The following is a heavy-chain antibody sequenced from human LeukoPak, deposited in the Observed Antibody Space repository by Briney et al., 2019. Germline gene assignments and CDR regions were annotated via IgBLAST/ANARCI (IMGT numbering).Heavy chain of an antibody. V-gene: IGHV3-74*01. CDR2: IKSDGSGA. Sequence: GGSLRLSCVASGLTFSLYWMHWVRQVPGKGLVWVSRIKSDGSGAAYADSVKGRFTISRDNAKSTLYLHMDSLRAEDTAVYYCVRDSGFGTYFDYWGQGTLVTVSS. CDR1: GLTFSLYW. J-gene: IGHJ4*02. D-gene: IGHD5-12*01. CDR3: VRDSGFGTYFDY.